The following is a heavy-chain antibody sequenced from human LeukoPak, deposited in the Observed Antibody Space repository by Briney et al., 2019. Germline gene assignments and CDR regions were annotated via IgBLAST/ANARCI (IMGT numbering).Heavy chain of an antibody. CDR1: GSSIGAYY. J-gene: IGHJ4*02. Sequence: PSETLSLTCTVSGSSIGAYYWTWIRQSPGEGLEWIGNIYYSGSANSNPSLKSRVTVSLDTSKNQFSLKVRSVTAVDTAVYYCARGNDYGDSFDYWGQGTLVTVSS. CDR2: IYYSGSA. CDR3: ARGNDYGDSFDY. V-gene: IGHV4-59*01. D-gene: IGHD4-17*01.